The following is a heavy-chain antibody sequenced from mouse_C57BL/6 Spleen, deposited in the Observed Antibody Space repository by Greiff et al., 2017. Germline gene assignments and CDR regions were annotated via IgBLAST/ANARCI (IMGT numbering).Heavy chain of an antibody. V-gene: IGHV1-80*01. CDR3: VTWITTVNEVDY. D-gene: IGHD1-1*01. Sequence: QVQLQQSGAELVKPGASVKISCKASGYAFSSYWMNWVKQRPGKGLEWIGQIYPGDGDTNYNGTFKGKATLTAAKSSSTAYMQLSNLTSEDSAVYFCVTWITTVNEVDYWGQGTSVTVSS. CDR2: IYPGDGDT. J-gene: IGHJ4*01. CDR1: GYAFSSYW.